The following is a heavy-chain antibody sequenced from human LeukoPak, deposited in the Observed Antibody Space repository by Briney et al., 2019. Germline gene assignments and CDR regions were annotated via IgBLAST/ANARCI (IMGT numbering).Heavy chain of an antibody. CDR1: GGSVTSSTFS. Sequence: PSETLSLTCTVSGGSVTSSTFSWAWIRQPPGKGLEWIGNIYTSGNTYYNPSLKSRATMSVDTSKNQCSLKLSSVTAADTAVYYCARRGTASSGSYYFDHWGQGTLVTVSS. J-gene: IGHJ4*02. CDR3: ARRGTASSGSYYFDH. V-gene: IGHV4-39*01. D-gene: IGHD6-19*01. CDR2: IYTSGNT.